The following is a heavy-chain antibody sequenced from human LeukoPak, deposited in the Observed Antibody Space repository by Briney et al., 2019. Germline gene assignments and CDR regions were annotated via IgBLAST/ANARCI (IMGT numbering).Heavy chain of an antibody. V-gene: IGHV3-23*01. J-gene: IGHJ3*02. CDR2: FSGSCGST. Sequence: PGGPLTLSCAASGFTFSSYAMSWVRQAPGKGLEWVSAFSGSCGSTYYADSVKGRFTISRDNSKNTLYLQMNSLRAEDTAVYSCAKDVEQQLVRVGAFEIWGQGTMVTVSS. CDR3: AKDVEQQLVRVGAFEI. D-gene: IGHD6-13*01. CDR1: GFTFSSYA.